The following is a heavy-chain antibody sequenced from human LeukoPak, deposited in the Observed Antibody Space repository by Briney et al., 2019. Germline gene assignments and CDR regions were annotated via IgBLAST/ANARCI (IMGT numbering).Heavy chain of an antibody. CDR2: ISGSGGST. Sequence: GGSLRLSCAASGFTFSSYAMSWVRQAPGKGLEWVSAISGSGGSTYYADSVKGRFTISRDNSKNTLYLQMNSLRAEDTAVYYCASHCSSTRCHGDYWGQGTLVTVSS. CDR3: ASHCSSTRCHGDY. V-gene: IGHV3-23*01. CDR1: GFTFSSYA. D-gene: IGHD2-2*01. J-gene: IGHJ4*02.